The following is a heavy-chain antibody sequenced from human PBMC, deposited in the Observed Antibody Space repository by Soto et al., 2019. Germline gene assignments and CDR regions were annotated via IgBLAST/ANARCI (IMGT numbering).Heavy chain of an antibody. CDR1: GGSISSGGYY. D-gene: IGHD2-2*01. J-gene: IGHJ5*02. CDR3: ARCSLVVVPAPGFDP. V-gene: IGHV4-31*03. Sequence: SETLSLTCTVSGGSISSGGYYWSWIRQHPGKGLEGIGYIYYSGTTYYNPSLKSRVTISVDTSKNQFSLKSSSVSAADTALYYCARCSLVVVPAPGFDPWGRGTLVTVSS. CDR2: IYYSGTT.